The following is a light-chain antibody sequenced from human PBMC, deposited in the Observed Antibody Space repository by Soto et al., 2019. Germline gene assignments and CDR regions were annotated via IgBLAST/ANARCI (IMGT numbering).Light chain of an antibody. CDR2: AAS. J-gene: IGKJ5*01. V-gene: IGKV1-39*01. CDR3: QQSYSTPIT. CDR1: QSISSY. Sequence: DIQVTQSPSSLSASVGDRVTITCRASQSISSYLNWYQQKPGKAPKLLIYAASSLQSGVPSRFSGSGSGTDFTLTISSLQPEDFATYYCQQSYSTPITFGPGTRLE.